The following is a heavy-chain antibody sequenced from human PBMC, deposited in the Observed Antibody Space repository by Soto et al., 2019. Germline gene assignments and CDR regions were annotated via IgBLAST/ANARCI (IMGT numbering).Heavy chain of an antibody. CDR2: IIPIFGTA. J-gene: IGHJ6*02. CDR1: GGTFSSYA. D-gene: IGHD3-22*01. V-gene: IGHV1-69*06. Sequence: ASVKVSCKASGGTFSSYAISWVRQAPGQGLEWMGGIIPIFGTANYAQKFQGRVTITADKSTSTAYMELSSLRSEDTAVYYCARGGKYYYDSSGYYPPYYYYGMDVWGQGTTVTVSS. CDR3: ARGGKYYYDSSGYYPPYYYYGMDV.